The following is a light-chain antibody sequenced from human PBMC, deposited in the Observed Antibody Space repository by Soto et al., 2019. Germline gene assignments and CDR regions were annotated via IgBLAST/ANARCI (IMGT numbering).Light chain of an antibody. V-gene: IGLV2-14*01. CDR2: DVN. J-gene: IGLJ2*01. CDR1: SSDIGGYDY. Sequence: QSALTQPASVSGSPGQSITLSCTGTSSDIGGYDYVSWYQRHPGKAPKLIIYDVNNRPSGVSNRFSGSKSGNTASLTISGLQAEDDADSYCTSYASGSSHVVFGGGTQLTVL. CDR3: TSYASGSSHVV.